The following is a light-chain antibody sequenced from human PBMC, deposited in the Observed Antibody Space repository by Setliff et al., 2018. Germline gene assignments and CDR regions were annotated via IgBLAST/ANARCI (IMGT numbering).Light chain of an antibody. CDR1: SGDVDVYNY. J-gene: IGLJ2*01. CDR3: SSNTNTNTLLI. CDR2: DVA. V-gene: IGLV2-14*03. Sequence: ALTQPASVSGSPGESITISCTGSSGDVDVYNYVSWYQHHPGKGPKLIIYDVANRPSGVSSRFSGSKSGRTASLTISGLQADDEATYYCSSNTNTNTLLIFGGGTKVTVL.